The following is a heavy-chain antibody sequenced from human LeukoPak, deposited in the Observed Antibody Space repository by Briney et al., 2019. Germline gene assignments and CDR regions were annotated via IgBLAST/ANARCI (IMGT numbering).Heavy chain of an antibody. J-gene: IGHJ4*02. D-gene: IGHD6-13*01. CDR2: ISAYNGNT. CDR3: ARGTAAAGDY. V-gene: IGHV1-18*01. CDR1: GYSFTSYG. Sequence: GESLKISCKGSGYSFTSYGISWVRQAPGQGLEWMGWISAYNGNTNYAQKLQGRVTMTTDTSTSTAYMELRSLRSDDTAVYYCARGTAAAGDYWGQGTLVTVSS.